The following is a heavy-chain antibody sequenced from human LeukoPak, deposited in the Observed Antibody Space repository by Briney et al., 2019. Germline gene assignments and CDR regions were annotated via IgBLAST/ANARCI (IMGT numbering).Heavy chain of an antibody. D-gene: IGHD4-17*01. CDR2: IYHSGST. CDR3: ARVRNNPNGDTIHLDY. Sequence: ASQTLSLTCAVSGGSISSGGYSWSWIRQPPGKGLEWIGYIYHSGSTYYNPSLKSRVTISVDRSKNQFSLKLSSVTAADTAVYYCARVRNNPNGDTIHLDYWGQGTLVTVSS. CDR1: GGSISSGGYS. J-gene: IGHJ4*02. V-gene: IGHV4-30-2*01.